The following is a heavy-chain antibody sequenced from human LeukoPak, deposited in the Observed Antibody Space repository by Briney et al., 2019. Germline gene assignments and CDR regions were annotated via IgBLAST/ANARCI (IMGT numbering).Heavy chain of an antibody. CDR1: GFTFSSYA. D-gene: IGHD6-13*01. Sequence: PGGSLRLSCAASGFTFSSYAMSWVRQAPGEGPEWVPGISGSGDTTDYADSVKGRFTISRDNSKSTLYLQMNSLRAEDTAVYYCATRQQMVLYWGQGTLVTVSS. V-gene: IGHV3-23*01. CDR2: ISGSGDTT. J-gene: IGHJ4*02. CDR3: ATRQQMVLY.